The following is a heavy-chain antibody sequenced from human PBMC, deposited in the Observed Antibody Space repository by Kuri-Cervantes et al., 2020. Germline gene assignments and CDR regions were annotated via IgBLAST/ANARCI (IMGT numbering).Heavy chain of an antibody. CDR2: IKQDGSEK. CDR3: ARGVSYGDYGYYYYGMDV. V-gene: IGHV3-7*01. J-gene: IGHJ6*02. CDR1: GFTFSNYW. D-gene: IGHD4-17*01. Sequence: GESLKISCAASGFTFSNYWMSWVRQAPGKGLEWVANIKQDGSEKYYVDSVKGRFTISRDNAKNSLYLQMNSLRAEDTAVYYCARGVSYGDYGYYYYGMDVWGQGTTVTVSS.